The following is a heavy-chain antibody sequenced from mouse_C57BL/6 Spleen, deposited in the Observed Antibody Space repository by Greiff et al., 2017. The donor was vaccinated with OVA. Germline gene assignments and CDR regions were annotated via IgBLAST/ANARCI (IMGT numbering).Heavy chain of an antibody. CDR2: IHPNSGST. Sequence: QVQLQHPGAELVKPGASVKLSCKSSGYTFTRYWMHWVKQRPGQGLEWIGMIHPNSGSTNYNEKFKSKATLTVEKSYSTAYMQLSSLTSEDSAVYYCARTVVATGEDYWGQGTTLTVSS. J-gene: IGHJ2*01. CDR1: GYTFTRYW. CDR3: ARTVVATGEDY. V-gene: IGHV1-64*01. D-gene: IGHD1-1*01.